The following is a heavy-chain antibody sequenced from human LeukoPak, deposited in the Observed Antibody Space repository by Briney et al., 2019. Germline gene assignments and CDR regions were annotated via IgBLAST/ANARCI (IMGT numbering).Heavy chain of an antibody. D-gene: IGHD5-24*01. CDR1: GYTFTSYG. CDR3: ARALQRRWLQRYYFDY. V-gene: IGHV1-69*05. Sequence: ASVKVSCKASGYTFTSYGISWVRQAPGQGLEWMGGIIPIFGTANYAQKFQGRVTITTDESTSTAYMELSSLRSEDTAVYYCARALQRRWLQRYYFDYWGQGTLVTVSS. J-gene: IGHJ4*02. CDR2: IIPIFGTA.